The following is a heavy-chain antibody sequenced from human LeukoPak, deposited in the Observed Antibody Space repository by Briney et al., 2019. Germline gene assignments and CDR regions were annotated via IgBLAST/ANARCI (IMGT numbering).Heavy chain of an antibody. CDR3: AREGDNWNYDY. Sequence: ASVKVSCKASGYTFTTYGISWVRQAPGQGLEWMGWINPNSGGTNYAQKFQGRVTMTRDTSISTAYMELSRLRSDDTAVYYCAREGDNWNYDYWGQGTLVTVSS. V-gene: IGHV1-2*02. CDR2: INPNSGGT. D-gene: IGHD1-7*01. CDR1: GYTFTTYG. J-gene: IGHJ4*02.